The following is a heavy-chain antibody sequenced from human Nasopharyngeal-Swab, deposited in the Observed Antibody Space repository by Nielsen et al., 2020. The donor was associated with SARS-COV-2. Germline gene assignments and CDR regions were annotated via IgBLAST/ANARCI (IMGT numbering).Heavy chain of an antibody. CDR1: GYTFTSYG. CDR3: ARVPLLGYCSGGSCPVNWFDP. Sequence: ASVKVSCKASGYTFTSYGISWVRQAPGQGLEWMGWISAYNGNTNYAQKLQGRVTITRDISASTAYMELSSLRSEDTAVYYCARVPLLGYCSGGSCPVNWFDPWGQGTLVTVSS. CDR2: ISAYNGNT. D-gene: IGHD2-15*01. J-gene: IGHJ5*02. V-gene: IGHV1-18*01.